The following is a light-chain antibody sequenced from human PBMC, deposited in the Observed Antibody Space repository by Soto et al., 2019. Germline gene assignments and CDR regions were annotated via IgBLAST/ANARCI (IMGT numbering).Light chain of an antibody. V-gene: IGKV3-20*01. CDR1: QSVSSSY. Sequence: EIVLTQSPGTLSLSPGERATLSCRASQSVSSSYLAWYQQKHGQAPSLLIYGASIRATGIPDRFRGSGSGTHFTLTISRLEPEDVAVYYCQQYGSSLFTFGPGTKVDIK. J-gene: IGKJ3*01. CDR2: GAS. CDR3: QQYGSSLFT.